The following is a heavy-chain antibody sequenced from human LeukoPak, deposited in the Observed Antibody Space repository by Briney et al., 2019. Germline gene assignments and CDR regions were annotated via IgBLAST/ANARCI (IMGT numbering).Heavy chain of an antibody. CDR3: ARGLLVADNYYYYYGMDV. CDR1: GFTFSSYW. CDR2: IKQDGSEK. V-gene: IGHV3-7*01. D-gene: IGHD5-12*01. Sequence: PGGSLRLSCAASGFTFSSYWMSWVRQAPGKGLEWVANIKQDGSEKYYVDSVKGRFTISRDNAKNSLYLQMNSLRAEDTAVYYCARGLLVADNYYYYYGMDVWGQGTTVTVSS. J-gene: IGHJ6*02.